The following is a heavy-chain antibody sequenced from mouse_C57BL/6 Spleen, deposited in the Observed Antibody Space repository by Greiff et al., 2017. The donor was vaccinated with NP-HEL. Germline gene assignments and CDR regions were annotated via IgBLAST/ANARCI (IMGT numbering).Heavy chain of an antibody. J-gene: IGHJ4*01. CDR2: IYPRSGNT. Sequence: QVHVKQSGAELARPGASVKLSCKASGYTFTSYGISWVKQRTGQGLEWIGEIYPRSGNTYYNEKFKGKATLTADKSSSTAYMELRSLTSEDSAVYFCARYYGSSYDYAMDYWGQGTSVTVSS. CDR1: GYTFTSYG. CDR3: ARYYGSSYDYAMDY. V-gene: IGHV1-81*01. D-gene: IGHD1-1*01.